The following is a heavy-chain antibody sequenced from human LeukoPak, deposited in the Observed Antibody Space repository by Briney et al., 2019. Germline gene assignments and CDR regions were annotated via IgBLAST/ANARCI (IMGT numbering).Heavy chain of an antibody. Sequence: SVKVSCKASGYTFTSYAMNWVRQAPGQGLEWMGGIIPIFGTANYAQKFQGRVTITADESTSTAYMELSSLRSEDTAVYYCAREPSGAHFDYWGQGTLVTVSS. V-gene: IGHV1-69*13. D-gene: IGHD3-10*01. CDR2: IIPIFGTA. J-gene: IGHJ4*02. CDR3: AREPSGAHFDY. CDR1: GYTFTSYA.